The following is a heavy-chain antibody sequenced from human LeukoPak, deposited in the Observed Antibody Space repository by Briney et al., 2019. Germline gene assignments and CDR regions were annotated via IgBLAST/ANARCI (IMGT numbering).Heavy chain of an antibody. D-gene: IGHD4-23*01. V-gene: IGHV3-48*02. Sequence: AGGSLRLSCAASGFTFSSYSMNWVRQAPGKGPEWVSYIGTSSSTIYYADSVKGRFTISRDNAKNSLYLQMNSLRDEDTAVYYCARHDYGGNSGDYWGQGTLVTVSS. J-gene: IGHJ4*02. CDR3: ARHDYGGNSGDY. CDR2: IGTSSSTI. CDR1: GFTFSSYS.